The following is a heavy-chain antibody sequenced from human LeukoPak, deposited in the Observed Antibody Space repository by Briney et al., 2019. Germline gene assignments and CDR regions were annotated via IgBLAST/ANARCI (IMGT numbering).Heavy chain of an antibody. CDR3: ARDPGYSYGPNWFDP. CDR1: GGSFSGYY. V-gene: IGHV4-34*01. CDR2: INHGGST. Sequence: SETLSLTCAVYGGSFSGYYWSWIRQPPGKGLEWIGEINHGGSTNYNPSLKSRVTISVDTSKNQFSLKLSSVTAADTAVYYCARDPGYSYGPNWFDPWGQGTLVTVSS. J-gene: IGHJ5*02. D-gene: IGHD5-18*01.